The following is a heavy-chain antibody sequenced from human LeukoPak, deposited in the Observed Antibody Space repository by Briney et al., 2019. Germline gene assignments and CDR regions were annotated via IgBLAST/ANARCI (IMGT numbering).Heavy chain of an antibody. CDR2: ISSSGSTI. J-gene: IGHJ4*02. Sequence: GGSLRLSCAASGFTFSDYYMSWIRQAPGKGLEWVSYISSSGSTIYYADSVKGRFTISRDNAKNSLYLQMNSLRAEDTAVYYCAREVYYDSSGYYPLFDYWGQGTLVTVSS. V-gene: IGHV3-11*01. CDR3: AREVYYDSSGYYPLFDY. D-gene: IGHD3-22*01. CDR1: GFTFSDYY.